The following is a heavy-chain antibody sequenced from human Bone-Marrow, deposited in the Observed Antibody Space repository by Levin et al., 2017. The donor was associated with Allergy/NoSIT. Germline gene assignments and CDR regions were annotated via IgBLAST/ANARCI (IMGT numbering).Heavy chain of an antibody. D-gene: IGHD2-2*01. Sequence: GASVKVSCKASGGTFSSYAISWVRQAPGQGLEWMGGIIPIFGTANYAQKFQGRVTITADKSTSTAYMELSSLRSEDTAVYYCTMTAIVVVPAAFDYWGQGTLVTVSS. CDR3: TMTAIVVVPAAFDY. J-gene: IGHJ4*02. V-gene: IGHV1-69*06. CDR2: IIPIFGTA. CDR1: GGTFSSYA.